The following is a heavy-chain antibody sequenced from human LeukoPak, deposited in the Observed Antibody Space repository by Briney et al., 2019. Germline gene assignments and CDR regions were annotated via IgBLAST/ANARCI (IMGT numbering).Heavy chain of an antibody. V-gene: IGHV1-2*06. Sequence: ASVKVSXKASGYTFTKYYMFRVRQAPGQGLEWIGRINPSSGGTDYAQKFQGRVTMTRDTSISTAYMELSRLRSDDTAMYYCARGYCSGGSCYSVENWFDPWGQGTLVTVSS. CDR3: ARGYCSGGSCYSVENWFDP. J-gene: IGHJ5*02. D-gene: IGHD2-15*01. CDR1: GYTFTKYY. CDR2: INPSSGGT.